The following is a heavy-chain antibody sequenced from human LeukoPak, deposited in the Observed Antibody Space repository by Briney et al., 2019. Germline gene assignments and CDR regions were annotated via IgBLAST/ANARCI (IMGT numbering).Heavy chain of an antibody. CDR1: GFTISNYD. Sequence: GGSLRLSCVASGFTISNYDMTWVRQAPGKGLEWVSAISGSGGSTYYADSVKGRFNISRDNSKNTLYLQMNSLRAEDTAVYYCAHISSSWPDYWGQGTLVTVSS. CDR3: AHISSSWPDY. V-gene: IGHV3-23*01. CDR2: ISGSGGST. J-gene: IGHJ4*02. D-gene: IGHD6-13*01.